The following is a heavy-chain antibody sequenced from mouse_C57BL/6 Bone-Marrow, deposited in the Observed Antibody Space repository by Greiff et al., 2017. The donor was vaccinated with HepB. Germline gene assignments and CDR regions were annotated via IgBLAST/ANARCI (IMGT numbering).Heavy chain of an antibody. D-gene: IGHD1-1*01. Sequence: EVKVEESGEGLVKPGGSLKLSCAASGFTFSSYAMSWVRQTPEKRLEWVAYISSGGDYIYYADTVKGRFTISRDNARNTLYLQMSSLKSEDTAMYYCTRDPRPIYYYGSSYGAMDYWVKEPQSPSPQ. CDR1: GFTFSSYA. J-gene: IGHJ4*01. CDR3: TRDPRPIYYYGSSYGAMDY. CDR2: ISSGGDYI. V-gene: IGHV5-9-1*02.